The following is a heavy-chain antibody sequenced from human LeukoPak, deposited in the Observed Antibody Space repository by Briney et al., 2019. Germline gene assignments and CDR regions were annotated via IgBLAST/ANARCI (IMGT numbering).Heavy chain of an antibody. D-gene: IGHD2-8*01. V-gene: IGHV1-46*01. CDR1: GYTFTSYY. J-gene: IGHJ4*01. CDR2: INPSGGST. CDR3: ARGQIRYSNGYHVDY. Sequence: ASVKVSCKASGYTFTSYYMHWVRQAPGQGLEWMGIINPSGGSTSYAQKFQGRVTITADKSTSTAYMELSSLRSEDTAVYYCARGQIRYSNGYHVDYLAHGTLVT.